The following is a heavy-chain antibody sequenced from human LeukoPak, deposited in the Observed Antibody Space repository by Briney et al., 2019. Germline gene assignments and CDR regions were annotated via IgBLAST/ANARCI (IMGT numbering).Heavy chain of an antibody. CDR3: AKGPPGSTTDGDFDY. Sequence: GRSLRLSCAASGFTFDDYAMHWVRQAPGKGLEWVSGISWNSGSIGYADSVKGRFTISRDNAKNSLYLQMNSLRAEDTALYYCAKGPPGSTTDGDFDYWGQGTLVTVSS. CDR2: ISWNSGSI. CDR1: GFTFDDYA. J-gene: IGHJ4*02. V-gene: IGHV3-9*01. D-gene: IGHD2-2*01.